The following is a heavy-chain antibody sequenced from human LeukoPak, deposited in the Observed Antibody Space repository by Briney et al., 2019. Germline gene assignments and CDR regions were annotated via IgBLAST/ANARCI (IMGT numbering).Heavy chain of an antibody. D-gene: IGHD3-10*01. CDR2: IYPGDSDT. Sequence: GESPKISCKGSGYSFTTYWIGWVRHMPGKGLEWMGIIYPGDSDTRYSPSFQGQVTISADKSISTAYLQWSSLKASDTAMYYCARPYGRSITIGAFDIWGQGTMVTVSS. CDR1: GYSFTTYW. J-gene: IGHJ3*02. V-gene: IGHV5-51*01. CDR3: ARPYGRSITIGAFDI.